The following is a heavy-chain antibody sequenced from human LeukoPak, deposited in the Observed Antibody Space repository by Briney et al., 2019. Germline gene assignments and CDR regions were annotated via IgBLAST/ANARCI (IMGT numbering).Heavy chain of an antibody. V-gene: IGHV1-18*01. D-gene: IGHD2-15*01. CDR1: GYTFTSYG. Sequence: ASVKVSCKASGYTFTSYGISWVRQAPGQGLEWMGWISAYNGNTNYAQKLQGRVTMTTDTSTSTVYMELSSLRSEDTAVYYCARDMVVPYNWFDPWGQGTLVTVSS. J-gene: IGHJ5*02. CDR3: ARDMVVPYNWFDP. CDR2: ISAYNGNT.